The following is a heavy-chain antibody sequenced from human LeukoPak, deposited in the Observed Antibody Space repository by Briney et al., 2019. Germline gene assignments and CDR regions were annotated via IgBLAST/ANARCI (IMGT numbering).Heavy chain of an antibody. J-gene: IGHJ6*03. CDR1: GVNFRKYA. CDR2: ISYNGTDK. V-gene: IGHV3-30*04. CDR3: ARASMATINYYDYYLEV. Sequence: GGSLRLSCTVSGVNFRKYAFYWVRQAPGKGLEWLSVISYNGTDKSYVESVKGRFTISRDNSNNMLFLQMSSLRPEDTAVYYCARASMATINYYDYYLEVWGKGTAVTVSS. D-gene: IGHD5-24*01.